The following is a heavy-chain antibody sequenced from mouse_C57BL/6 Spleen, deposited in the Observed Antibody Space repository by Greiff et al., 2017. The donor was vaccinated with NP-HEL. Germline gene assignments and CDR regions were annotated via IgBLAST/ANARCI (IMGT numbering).Heavy chain of an antibody. Sequence: QVQLQQPGAELVKPGASVKLSCKASGYTFTSYWMHWVKQRPGQGLEWIGMIHPNSGSTNYNEKFKSKATLTVDKSSSTAYMQLSSLTSEDSAVYYCAALYDGYIYFDYWGQGTTLTVSS. J-gene: IGHJ2*01. V-gene: IGHV1-64*01. CDR1: GYTFTSYW. CDR2: IHPNSGST. D-gene: IGHD2-3*01. CDR3: AALYDGYIYFDY.